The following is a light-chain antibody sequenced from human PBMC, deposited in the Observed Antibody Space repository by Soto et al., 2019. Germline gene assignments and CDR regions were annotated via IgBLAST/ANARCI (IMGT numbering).Light chain of an antibody. V-gene: IGLV4-60*03. Sequence: QPVLTQSSSASASLGSSVKLTCTLSSGHNTYTIAWHQQQPGKAPRYLMKLERSGSYDKGSGVPDRFSGSSSGADRYLTISNLQSEDEDDYYCETWDSNTHTVFGGGTQLTVL. CDR3: ETWDSNTHTV. CDR2: LERSGSY. CDR1: SGHNTYT. J-gene: IGLJ7*01.